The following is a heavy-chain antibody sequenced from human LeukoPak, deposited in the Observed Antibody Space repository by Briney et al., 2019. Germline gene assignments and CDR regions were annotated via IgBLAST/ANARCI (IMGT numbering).Heavy chain of an antibody. J-gene: IGHJ6*02. V-gene: IGHV3-9*01. D-gene: IGHD6-13*01. Sequence: PGRSLRLSCAASGFTFDDYAMHWVRQAPGKGLEWVSGISWNSGSIGHADSVKGRFTISRDNAKNSLYLQMNSLRAEDTALYYCAKDIGIAAAGTYYGMDVWGQGTTVTVSS. CDR2: ISWNSGSI. CDR1: GFTFDDYA. CDR3: AKDIGIAAAGTYYGMDV.